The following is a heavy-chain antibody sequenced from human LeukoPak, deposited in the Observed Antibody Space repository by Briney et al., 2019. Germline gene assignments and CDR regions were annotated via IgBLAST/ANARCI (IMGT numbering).Heavy chain of an antibody. D-gene: IGHD3-3*01. Sequence: PGGSLRLSCAASGFTFSSYSMNWVRQAPGKGLEWVSSISSSSSYIYYADSVKGRFTISRDNAKNSLYLQMNSLRAEDTAVYYCARDREAYYDFWSGYYPYYFDYWGQGTLVTVSS. CDR2: ISSSSSYI. CDR3: ARDREAYYDFWSGYYPYYFDY. CDR1: GFTFSSYS. J-gene: IGHJ4*02. V-gene: IGHV3-21*01.